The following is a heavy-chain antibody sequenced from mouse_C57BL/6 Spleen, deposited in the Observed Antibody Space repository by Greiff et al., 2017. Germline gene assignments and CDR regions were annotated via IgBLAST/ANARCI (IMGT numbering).Heavy chain of an antibody. CDR2: INPNNGGT. V-gene: IGHV1-26*01. Sequence: SGPELVKPGASVKISCKASGYTFTDYYMNWVKQSHGKSLEWIGDINPNNGGTSYNQKFKGKATLTVTKSSSTAYMELRSLTSEDSAVYYCARVYDFPMDYWGQGTSVTVSS. CDR1: GYTFTDYY. D-gene: IGHD2-4*01. CDR3: ARVYDFPMDY. J-gene: IGHJ4*01.